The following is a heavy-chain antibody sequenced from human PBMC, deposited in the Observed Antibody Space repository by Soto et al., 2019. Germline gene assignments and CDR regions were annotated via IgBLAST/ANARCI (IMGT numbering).Heavy chain of an antibody. J-gene: IGHJ6*02. CDR2: IERDDDDK. CDR1: GFSLTSPGMC. Sequence: SGPTLVNPTETLTLTCTFSGFSLTSPGMCVSWIRQPPGKALEWLTLIERDDDDKYYSTSLKTRLTISKDTRKNQVVLTMANMDPADTGTYYCARSITGTRRFTGMDVWGQGNTVTVSS. V-gene: IGHV2-70*13. CDR3: ARSITGTRRFTGMDV. D-gene: IGHD1-20*01.